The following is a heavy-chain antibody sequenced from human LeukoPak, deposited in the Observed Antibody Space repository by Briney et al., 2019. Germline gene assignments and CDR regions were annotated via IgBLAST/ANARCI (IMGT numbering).Heavy chain of an antibody. CDR2: IKPNSGGT. CDR3: VRVYSSGWPIDY. V-gene: IGHV1-2*02. Sequence: GASLKVSCKASGYTFSGYYRHWVRQAPGQGLEWMGWIKPNSGGTNYAQKFQGRVTMTRDTSISTAYMELSRLRSDDTAVYYCVRVYSSGWPIDYWGQGTLVTVSS. J-gene: IGHJ4*02. D-gene: IGHD6-19*01. CDR1: GYTFSGYY.